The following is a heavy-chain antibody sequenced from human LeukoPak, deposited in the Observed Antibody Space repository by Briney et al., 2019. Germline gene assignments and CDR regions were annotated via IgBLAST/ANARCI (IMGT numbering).Heavy chain of an antibody. CDR1: GYTFTGYY. D-gene: IGHD7-27*01. CDR2: INPNSGGT. J-gene: IGHJ4*02. V-gene: IGHV1-2*04. Sequence: ASVKVSCKASGYTFTGYYMHWVRQAPGQGLEWMGWINPNSGGTNYAQKFQGWVTITRDTSISTAYMELSRLRSDDTAVYYCARDSQTGGADYWGQGTLVTVSS. CDR3: ARDSQTGGADY.